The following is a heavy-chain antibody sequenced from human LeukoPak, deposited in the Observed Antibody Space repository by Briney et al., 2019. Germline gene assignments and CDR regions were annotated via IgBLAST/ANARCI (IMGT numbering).Heavy chain of an antibody. CDR1: GDTVASNSAA. Sequence: SQTLSLTCAVSGDTVASNSAAWDWLRQSPSRGLEGLGRTYYRSKWYNDYAVSVKSRITVNPDTSKNQFSLQLNSVTPEDTAVYYCARGYGYGFDYWGQGTLVTVSS. D-gene: IGHD5-18*01. CDR3: ARGYGYGFDY. CDR2: TYYRSKWYN. V-gene: IGHV6-1*01. J-gene: IGHJ4*02.